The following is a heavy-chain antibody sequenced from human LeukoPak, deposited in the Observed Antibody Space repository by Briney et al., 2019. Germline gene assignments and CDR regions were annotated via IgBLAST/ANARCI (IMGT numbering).Heavy chain of an antibody. Sequence: PGGSLRLSCAASGLTFRNYGMHWVRQAPGKGLEWVAVIWYDRSNKYYADSVKGRFTISRDNSKDTLYLQTNSLRAEDTAVYYCARDTGIAVEPDAFDIWGQGTMVTVSS. CDR3: ARDTGIAVEPDAFDI. V-gene: IGHV3-33*01. D-gene: IGHD6-19*01. CDR2: IWYDRSNK. J-gene: IGHJ3*02. CDR1: GLTFRNYG.